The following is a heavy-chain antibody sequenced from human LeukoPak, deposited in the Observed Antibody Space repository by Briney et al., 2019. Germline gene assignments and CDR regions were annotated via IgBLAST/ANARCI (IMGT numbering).Heavy chain of an antibody. Sequence: GGSLRLSCAVSGFAFGSEAMSWVRQSPARGLEWVASISPGGGTTYYADYVKGRFTISRVNSKDTLYLQMNSLRAEDTAIYYCAKDASYDTSGYGAFNMWGQGTMVIVSS. CDR1: GFAFGSEA. D-gene: IGHD3-22*01. CDR3: AKDASYDTSGYGAFNM. V-gene: IGHV3-23*01. J-gene: IGHJ3*02. CDR2: ISPGGGTT.